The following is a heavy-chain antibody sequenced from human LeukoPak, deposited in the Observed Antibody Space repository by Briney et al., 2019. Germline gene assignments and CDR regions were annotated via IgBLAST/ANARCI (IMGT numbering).Heavy chain of an antibody. Sequence: PSETLSLTCTVSGGSISSNTYSWGWIRQPPGKGLEWIGSIYYGGSAYYNPSLKSRVTISVDMSKNQFSLKLSSVTAADTAVYYCASLPTVYSRGYLALWGQGTLVTVSS. CDR3: ASLPTVYSRGYLAL. J-gene: IGHJ4*02. V-gene: IGHV4-39*07. CDR1: GGSISSNTYS. D-gene: IGHD3-22*01. CDR2: IYYGGSA.